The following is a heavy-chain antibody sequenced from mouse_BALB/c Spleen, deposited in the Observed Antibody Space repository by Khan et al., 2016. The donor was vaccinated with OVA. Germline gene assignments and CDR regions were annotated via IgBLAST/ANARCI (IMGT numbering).Heavy chain of an antibody. Sequence: QLEESGPGLVKPSQSLSLTCTVTGYSITSDYAWNWIRQFPGNTLEWMGYISYSGSTNYNPSLKSRISITRDTSKNQFILQLNSVTTEDKATYYCARDGSRYNYAMDYWGQGTSVTVSS. CDR2: ISYSGST. J-gene: IGHJ4*01. CDR1: GYSITSDYA. D-gene: IGHD2-3*01. V-gene: IGHV3-2*02. CDR3: ARDGSRYNYAMDY.